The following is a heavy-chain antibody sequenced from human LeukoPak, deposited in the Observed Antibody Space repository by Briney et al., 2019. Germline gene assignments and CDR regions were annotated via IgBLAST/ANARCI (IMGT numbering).Heavy chain of an antibody. D-gene: IGHD3-10*01. V-gene: IGHV4-39*07. CDR3: ARGSKKERHVLLWFGENRNWFDP. CDR2: INHSGST. J-gene: IGHJ5*02. Sequence: KPSETLSLTCTVSGGSISSSSYYWSWIRQPPGKGLEWIGEINHSGSTNYNPSLKSRVTISVDTSKNQFSLKLSSVTAADTAVYYCARGSKKERHVLLWFGENRNWFDPWGQGTLVTVSS. CDR1: GGSISSSSYY.